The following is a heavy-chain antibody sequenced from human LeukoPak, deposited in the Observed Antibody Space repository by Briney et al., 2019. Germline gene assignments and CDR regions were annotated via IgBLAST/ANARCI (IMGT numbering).Heavy chain of an antibody. V-gene: IGHV3-21*01. CDR2: ISSSSSYI. Sequence: PGGSLRLSCAASGFTFSSYCMNWVRQAPGKGLEWVSFISSSSSYIYYTDSVKGRFTISRDNAKNSLHLQMNSLRAEDTAVYYCARGSRFGVVERDAFDIWGQGTMVTVSS. CDR1: GFTFSSYC. CDR3: ARGSRFGVVERDAFDI. J-gene: IGHJ3*02. D-gene: IGHD3-3*01.